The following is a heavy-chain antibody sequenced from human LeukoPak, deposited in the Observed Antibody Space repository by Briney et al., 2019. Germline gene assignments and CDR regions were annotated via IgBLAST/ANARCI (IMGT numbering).Heavy chain of an antibody. CDR1: GFTFSGYA. CDR2: ISYDGSNK. CDR3: AREGEPSMMSY. Sequence: GSLRLSCAASGFTFSGYAMHWVRQAPGKGLEWVAVISYDGSNKYYADSVKGRFTISRDNSKNTLYLQMNSLRAEDTAVYYCAREGEPSMMSYWGQGTLVTVSS. D-gene: IGHD3-22*01. J-gene: IGHJ4*02. V-gene: IGHV3-30*04.